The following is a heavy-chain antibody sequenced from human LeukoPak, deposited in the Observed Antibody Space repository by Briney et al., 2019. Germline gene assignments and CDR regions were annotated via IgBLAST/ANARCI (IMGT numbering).Heavy chain of an antibody. D-gene: IGHD6-13*01. CDR2: ISSSGSTI. J-gene: IGHJ4*02. CDR3: ARVLGSSSWGRQYYFDY. V-gene: IGHV3-48*03. CDR1: GFTFSSYE. Sequence: GGSLRLSCAASGFTFSSYEMNWVRQAPGKGLEWVSYISSSGSTIYYADSVKGRFTISRDNSKNTLYLQMNSLRAEDTAVYYCARVLGSSSWGRQYYFDYWGQGTLVTVSS.